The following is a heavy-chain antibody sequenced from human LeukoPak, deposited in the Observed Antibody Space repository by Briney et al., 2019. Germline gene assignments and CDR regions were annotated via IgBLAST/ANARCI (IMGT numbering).Heavy chain of an antibody. CDR2: IYHSGST. V-gene: IGHV4-30-2*01. D-gene: IGHD1-26*01. CDR1: GGSISSGGYY. Sequence: PSQTLSLTCTVSGGSISSGGYYWSWIRQPPGKGLEWIGYIYHSGSTYYNPSLKSRVTISVDTSKNQFSLKLSSVTAADTAVYYCARERARQIYSGSYYRAFDIWGQGTMVTVSS. CDR3: ARERARQIYSGSYYRAFDI. J-gene: IGHJ3*02.